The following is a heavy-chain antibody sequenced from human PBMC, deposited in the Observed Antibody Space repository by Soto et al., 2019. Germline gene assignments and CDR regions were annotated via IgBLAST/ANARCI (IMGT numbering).Heavy chain of an antibody. CDR2: IKQGGSEK. Sequence: PGGSLILSCAASGFTFSSYWMSWVRQAPGKGLEWVANIKQGGSEKYYVDSVKGRFTISKDTAKSSLYLQMNSLRAEDTAVYYCARVRFYFGSGSSSFDYWGQGTLVTVSS. J-gene: IGHJ4*02. V-gene: IGHV3-7*01. D-gene: IGHD3-10*01. CDR3: ARVRFYFGSGSSSFDY. CDR1: GFTFSSYW.